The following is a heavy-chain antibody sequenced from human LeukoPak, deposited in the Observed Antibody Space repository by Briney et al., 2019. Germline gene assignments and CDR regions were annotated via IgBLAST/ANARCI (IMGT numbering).Heavy chain of an antibody. D-gene: IGHD4-23*01. CDR3: ARHLHDYGGQLPDY. V-gene: IGHV4-39*01. CDR1: GVSITSTSNY. J-gene: IGHJ4*02. CDR2: IYDSGTT. Sequence: SETLSPTCTVSGVSITSTSNYWGWIRQPPGKGLEWIGSIYDSGTTYNKPSLESRVTLSTDTSQNQFNLTVSSATAADTAVYYCARHLHDYGGQLPDYWGQGTLVTVSS.